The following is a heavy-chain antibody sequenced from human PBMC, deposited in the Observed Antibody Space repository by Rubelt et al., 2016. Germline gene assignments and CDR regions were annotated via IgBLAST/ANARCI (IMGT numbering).Heavy chain of an antibody. Sequence: QVQLQESGPGLVKPSQPLSLPCPVSGDSVGSGAYYWSWFRQSPGTGLEWIGHTHYSATTYYTPSLKTRPTISLDKSKNQFSLKLSSVTAADTAVYYCAREDGDYAHHWGQGTLVTVSS. CDR3: AREDGDYAHH. CDR2: THYSATT. V-gene: IGHV4-31*03. D-gene: IGHD4-17*01. J-gene: IGHJ5*02. CDR1: GDSVGSGAYY.